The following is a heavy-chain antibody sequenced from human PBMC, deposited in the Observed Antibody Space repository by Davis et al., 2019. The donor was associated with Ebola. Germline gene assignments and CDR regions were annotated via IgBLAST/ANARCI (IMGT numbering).Heavy chain of an antibody. CDR2: IRSKAHSYAT. CDR3: TSNRYGLVAVGD. D-gene: IGHD5-18*01. Sequence: GESLKISCAASGFTFSGSAMHWVRQASGKGLEWVGRIRSKAHSYATAYAASVKGRFTISRDDSRSMAHLQMSSLKTEDTAVYYCTSNRYGLVAVGDWGQGTLVAVSS. CDR1: GFTFSGSA. J-gene: IGHJ4*02. V-gene: IGHV3-73*01.